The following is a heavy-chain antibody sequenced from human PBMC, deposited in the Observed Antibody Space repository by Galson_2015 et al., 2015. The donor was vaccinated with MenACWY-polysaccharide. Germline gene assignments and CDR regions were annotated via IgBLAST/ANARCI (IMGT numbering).Heavy chain of an antibody. J-gene: IGHJ5*02. D-gene: IGHD6-13*01. CDR2: IGGRGGSGADT. CDR3: ATGSSWYTWFDP. V-gene: IGHV3-23*01. Sequence: SLRLSCAASGFTFSSYAMSWVRQAPGKGLEWVSGIGGRGGSGADTYYADSVKGRFTISRDNPKNTLYLQMNSLRAEDTAVYHCATGSSWYTWFDPLGQGTLVTVSS. CDR1: GFTFSSYA.